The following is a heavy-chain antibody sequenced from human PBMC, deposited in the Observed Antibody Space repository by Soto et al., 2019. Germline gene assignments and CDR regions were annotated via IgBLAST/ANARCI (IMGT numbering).Heavy chain of an antibody. CDR1: GFTFSSYA. J-gene: IGHJ4*02. CDR2: ISYDGSNK. D-gene: IGHD2-8*01. CDR3: ARDHPLGYCTNGVCRILDY. V-gene: IGHV3-30-3*01. Sequence: QPGGSLRLSCAASGFTFSSYAMHWVRQAPGKGLEWVAVISYDGSNKYYADSVKGRFTISRDNSKNTLYLQMNSLRAEDTAVYYCARDHPLGYCTNGVCRILDYWGQGTLVTVSS.